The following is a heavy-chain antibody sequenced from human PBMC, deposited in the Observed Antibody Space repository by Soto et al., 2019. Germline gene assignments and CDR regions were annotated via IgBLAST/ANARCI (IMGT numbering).Heavy chain of an antibody. Sequence: PSETLSLTCTVSGGSISSSSYYWGWIRQPPGKGLEWIGSIYYSGSTYYNPSLKSRVTISVDTSKNRFSLKLSSVTAADTAVYYCARRGREYYYDSSGDLDWYFDLWGRGTLVTVSS. J-gene: IGHJ2*01. CDR3: ARRGREYYYDSSGDLDWYFDL. CDR2: IYYSGST. CDR1: GGSISSSSYY. D-gene: IGHD3-22*01. V-gene: IGHV4-39*01.